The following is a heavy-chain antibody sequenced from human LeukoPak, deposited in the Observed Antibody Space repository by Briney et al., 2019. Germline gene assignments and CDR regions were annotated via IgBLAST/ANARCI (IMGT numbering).Heavy chain of an antibody. Sequence: SETLSLTCTVSGVAVCNNNWGWIRQAPGKGLEWIGYMYHTGSANYNPSLKSRVTISMDTSKNQFSLDVSSVTVADSAVYYCARWALKSAFDLWGQGTTVTVAS. CDR3: ARWALKSAFDL. J-gene: IGHJ3*01. CDR1: GVAVCNNN. CDR2: MYHTGSA. D-gene: IGHD3-16*01. V-gene: IGHV4-59*02.